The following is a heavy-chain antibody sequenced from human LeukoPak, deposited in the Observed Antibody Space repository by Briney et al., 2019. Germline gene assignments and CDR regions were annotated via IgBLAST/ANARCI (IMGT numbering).Heavy chain of an antibody. CDR1: GYTFTSYG. CDR3: AREFTMVRGVIITGNFDY. J-gene: IGHJ4*02. CDR2: ISAYNGNT. D-gene: IGHD3-10*01. V-gene: IGHV1-18*01. Sequence: ASVTVSCTASGYTFTSYGISWVRQAPGQGLEWMGWISAYNGNTNYAQKLQGRVTMTTDTSTSTAYMELRSLRSEDTAVYYCAREFTMVRGVIITGNFDYWGQGTLVTVSS.